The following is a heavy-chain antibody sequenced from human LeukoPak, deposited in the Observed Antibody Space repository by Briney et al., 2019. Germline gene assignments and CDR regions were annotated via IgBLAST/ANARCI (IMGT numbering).Heavy chain of an antibody. V-gene: IGHV3-23*01. Sequence: GGTLRLSCAASGFTFSSYGMSWVRQAPGKGLEWVSAISGSGGSTYYADSVKGRFTISRDNSKNTLYLQMNSLRAEDTAVYYCAKLTHSYGFAFFDYWGQGTLVTVSS. CDR3: AKLTHSYGFAFFDY. CDR1: GFTFSSYG. J-gene: IGHJ4*02. D-gene: IGHD5-18*01. CDR2: ISGSGGST.